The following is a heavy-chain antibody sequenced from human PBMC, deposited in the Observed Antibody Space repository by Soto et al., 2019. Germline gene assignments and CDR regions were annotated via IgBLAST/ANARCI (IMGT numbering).Heavy chain of an antibody. V-gene: IGHV1-69*01. D-gene: IGHD3-10*01. Sequence: QVQLVQSGAEVKQPGSSVKVSCKASGGTFSSYAISWVRQAPGQGLEWMGGIIPIFGTANYAQKFQGRFTITADESTSTDYMELSSLRSEDTAVYYCARVRGGGYGMDVWGQGTPVTVSS. CDR3: ARVRGGGYGMDV. CDR2: IIPIFGTA. CDR1: GGTFSSYA. J-gene: IGHJ6*02.